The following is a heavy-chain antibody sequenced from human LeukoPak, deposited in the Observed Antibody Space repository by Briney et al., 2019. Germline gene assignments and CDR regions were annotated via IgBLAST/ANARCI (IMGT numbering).Heavy chain of an antibody. CDR2: ISAYNGNT. J-gene: IGHJ4*02. V-gene: IGHV1-18*01. CDR3: ARDLAYRGGDCYSPFDY. Sequence: ASVKVSCKASGYTFTSYGISWVRQAPGQGLEWMGWISAYNGNTNYAQKLQGRVTMTTDTSTSTAYMELRSLRSDDTAVYYCARDLAYRGGDCYSPFDYWGQGTLVTVSS. D-gene: IGHD2-21*02. CDR1: GYTFTSYG.